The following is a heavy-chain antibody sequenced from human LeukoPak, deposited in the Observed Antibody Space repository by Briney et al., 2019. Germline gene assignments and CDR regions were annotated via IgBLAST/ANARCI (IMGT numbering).Heavy chain of an antibody. CDR3: ARETMVRFDP. V-gene: IGHV4-59*01. CDR1: GGSISSYY. CDR2: IYYSGST. J-gene: IGHJ5*02. Sequence: SETLSLTCTVSGGSISSYYWSWIRQPPGKGLEWIGYIYYSGSTNYNPSLKSRVTISVDMSKNQFSLKLSSVTAADTAVYYCARETMVRFDPWGQGTLVTVSS. D-gene: IGHD3-10*01.